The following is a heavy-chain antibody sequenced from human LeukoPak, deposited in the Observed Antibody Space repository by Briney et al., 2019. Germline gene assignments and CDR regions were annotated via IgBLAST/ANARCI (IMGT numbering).Heavy chain of an antibody. D-gene: IGHD5-12*01. V-gene: IGHV1-8*03. J-gene: IGHJ4*02. CDR3: ARGSEPMGGLRFTS. Sequence: ASVKVSCKASGYTFTSYDINWVRQATGQGLEWMGWMNPKSGNTGYAQKFQGRVTITRNTSISTAYMELSSLRSEDTAVYYCARGSEPMGGLRFTSWGQGTLVTVSS. CDR1: GYTFTSYD. CDR2: MNPKSGNT.